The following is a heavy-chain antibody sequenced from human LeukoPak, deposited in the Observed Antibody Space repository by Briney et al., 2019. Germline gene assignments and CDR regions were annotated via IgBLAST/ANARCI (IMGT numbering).Heavy chain of an antibody. CDR3: ARDLYYDSSGYPSVGY. Sequence: GGSLRLSCAASGFIFSNYAMHWVRQAPGQGLEWMGWINPNSGGTNYAQKFQGRVTMTRDTSISTAYMELSRLRSDDTAVYYCARDLYYDSSGYPSVGYWGQGTLVTVSS. D-gene: IGHD3-22*01. J-gene: IGHJ4*02. V-gene: IGHV1-2*02. CDR1: GFIFSNYA. CDR2: INPNSGGT.